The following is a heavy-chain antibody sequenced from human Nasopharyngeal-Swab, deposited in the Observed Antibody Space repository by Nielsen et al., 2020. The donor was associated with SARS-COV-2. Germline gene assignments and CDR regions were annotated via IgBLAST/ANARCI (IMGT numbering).Heavy chain of an antibody. J-gene: IGHJ4*02. Sequence: GGSLRLSCAASGFTLDDYAMHWVRQAPGKGLEWVSGISCISGSIGYADSVKGRFTISRDNAKNPLYLQMNSLRAEDTAFYYCARANSGWYYFDYWGQGTLVTVSS. CDR1: GFTLDDYA. CDR3: ARANSGWYYFDY. V-gene: IGHV3-9*01. D-gene: IGHD6-19*01. CDR2: ISCISGSI.